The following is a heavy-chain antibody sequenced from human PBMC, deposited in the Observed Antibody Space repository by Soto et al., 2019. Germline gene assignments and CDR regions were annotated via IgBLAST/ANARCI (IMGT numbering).Heavy chain of an antibody. CDR2: IIPIFGTA. D-gene: IGHD5-12*01. V-gene: IGHV1-69*13. CDR1: GGTFSSYA. Sequence: GASVKVSCKASGGTFSSYAISWVRQAPGQGLEWMGGIIPIFGTANYAQKFQGRVTITADESTSTAYMELSRLRSDDTAVYYCARGSAIIEKDSGYDYGYYYYGMDVWGQGTTVTVSS. J-gene: IGHJ6*02. CDR3: ARGSAIIEKDSGYDYGYYYYGMDV.